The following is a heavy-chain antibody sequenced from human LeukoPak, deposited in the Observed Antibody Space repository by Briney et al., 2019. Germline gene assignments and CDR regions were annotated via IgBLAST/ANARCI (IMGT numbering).Heavy chain of an antibody. J-gene: IGHJ6*03. CDR2: VYYSGST. Sequence: SETLSLTCTVSGGSISSYYWSWIRQPPGKGLEWIGYVYYSGSTNYNPSLESRVTISVDTSKNHFSLKLSSVTAADTVVYYCARGIGNTRYYYDIDVWGKGTTVTVSS. D-gene: IGHD1-7*01. V-gene: IGHV4-59*01. CDR3: ARGIGNTRYYYDIDV. CDR1: GGSISSYY.